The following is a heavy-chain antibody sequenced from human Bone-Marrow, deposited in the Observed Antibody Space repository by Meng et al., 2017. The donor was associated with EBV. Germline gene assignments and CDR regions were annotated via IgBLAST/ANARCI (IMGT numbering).Heavy chain of an antibody. CDR2: ISAYNGNT. J-gene: IGHJ4*02. CDR3: ARDPPTFKVVDFDY. Sequence: QVQRGQAGAEVKKPGASVKVSCKASGYTFTSYGISWVRQAPGQGLEWMGWISAYNGNTNYAQKLQGRVTMTTDTSTSTAYMELRSLRSDDTAVYYCARDPPTFKVVDFDYWGQGTLVTVSS. D-gene: IGHD2-15*01. V-gene: IGHV1-18*01. CDR1: GYTFTSYG.